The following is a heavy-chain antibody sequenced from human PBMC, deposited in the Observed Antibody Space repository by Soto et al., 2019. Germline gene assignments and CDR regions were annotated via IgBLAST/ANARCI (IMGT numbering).Heavy chain of an antibody. Sequence: SVKVSCKASGGTFSSYAISWVRQAPGQGLEWMGGIIPIFGTANYAQKFQGRVTITADKSTSTAYMELSSLRSEDTAVYYCARDLYYDFWSGYPNYYYYYGMDVWG. V-gene: IGHV1-69*06. CDR3: ARDLYYDFWSGYPNYYYYYGMDV. CDR1: GGTFSSYA. D-gene: IGHD3-3*01. CDR2: IIPIFGTA. J-gene: IGHJ6*02.